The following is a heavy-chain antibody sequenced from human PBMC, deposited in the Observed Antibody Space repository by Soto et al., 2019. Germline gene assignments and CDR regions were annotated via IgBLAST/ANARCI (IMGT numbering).Heavy chain of an antibody. CDR2: ISSSGSTI. J-gene: IGHJ5*02. V-gene: IGHV3-48*03. D-gene: IGHD4-17*01. CDR1: GFTFSSYE. Sequence: LRLSCAASGFTFSSYEMNWVRQAPGKGLEWVSYISSSGSTIYYADSVKGRFTISRDNAKNSLYLQMNSLRAEDTAVYYCASLIATVVPFDPWGQGTLVTVSS. CDR3: ASLIATVVPFDP.